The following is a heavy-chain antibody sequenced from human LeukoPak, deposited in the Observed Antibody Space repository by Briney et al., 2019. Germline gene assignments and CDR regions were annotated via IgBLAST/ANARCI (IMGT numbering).Heavy chain of an antibody. V-gene: IGHV3-11*01. CDR1: GFTFSDYY. CDR3: ANHHYDILTGYYMVGYYFDY. D-gene: IGHD3-9*01. J-gene: IGHJ4*02. CDR2: ISSSGSTI. Sequence: GGSLRLSCAASGFTFSDYYMSWIRQAPGKGLEWVSYISSSGSTIYYADSVKGRFTISRDNAKNSLYLQMNSLRAEDTAVYYCANHHYDILTGYYMVGYYFDYWGQGTLVTVSS.